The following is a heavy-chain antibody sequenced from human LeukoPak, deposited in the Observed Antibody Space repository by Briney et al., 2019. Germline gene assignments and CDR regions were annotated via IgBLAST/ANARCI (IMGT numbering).Heavy chain of an antibody. D-gene: IGHD3-9*01. CDR1: GFTFSTYK. J-gene: IGHJ4*02. CDR2: IFTTGSTI. CDR3: TRESSRDCDFDM. Sequence: GGSLRLSCAVSGFTFSTYKTNWVRQAPGKGLEWVSYIFTTGSTILYADSVKGRFTISRDNAKNSLYLQMNSLRAEDTAVYYCTRESSRDCDFDMRGQGTLVTVSS. V-gene: IGHV3-48*03.